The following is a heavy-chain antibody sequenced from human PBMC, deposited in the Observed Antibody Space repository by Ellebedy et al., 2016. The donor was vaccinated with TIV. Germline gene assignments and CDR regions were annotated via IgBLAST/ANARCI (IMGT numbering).Heavy chain of an antibody. J-gene: IGHJ6*02. D-gene: IGHD4-17*01. CDR1: GFTFSTYA. CDR3: VRCRKGDYVTGYYYGMDV. Sequence: PGGSLRLSCAAAGFTFSTYAIHWVRQAPGKGLEWVAVISYDGSNKYYTDSVKGRFTISRDISKTALYLQINSLRAEDTAIYYCVRCRKGDYVTGYYYGMDVWGQGTTVTVSS. CDR2: ISYDGSNK. V-gene: IGHV3-30*10.